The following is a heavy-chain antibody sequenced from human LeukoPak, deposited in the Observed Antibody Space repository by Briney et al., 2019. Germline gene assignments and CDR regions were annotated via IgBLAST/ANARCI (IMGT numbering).Heavy chain of an antibody. V-gene: IGHV4-34*01. J-gene: IGHJ4*02. CDR3: ATLYGDYGYYFDY. CDR1: GGSISSYY. D-gene: IGHD4-17*01. Sequence: SETLSLTCTVSGGSISSYYWSWIRQPPGKGLEWIGEINHSGSTNYNPSLKSRVTISVDTSKNQFSLKLSSVTAADTAVYYCATLYGDYGYYFDYWGQGTLVTVSS. CDR2: INHSGST.